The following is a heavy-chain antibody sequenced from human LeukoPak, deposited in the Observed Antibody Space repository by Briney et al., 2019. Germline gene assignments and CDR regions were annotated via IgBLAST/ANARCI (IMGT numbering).Heavy chain of an antibody. CDR1: GFTFSDYY. V-gene: IGHV3-23*01. J-gene: IGHJ4*02. CDR2: ISGSGGNT. CDR3: AKPLSSGWPRSPLND. Sequence: GGSLRLSCAASGFTFSDYYMSWVRQAPGKGLEWVSAISGSGGNTYYADSVKGRFTISRDNSKNTLYLQMNSLRAEDTAVYYCAKPLSSGWPRSPLNDWGQGTLVTVSS. D-gene: IGHD6-19*01.